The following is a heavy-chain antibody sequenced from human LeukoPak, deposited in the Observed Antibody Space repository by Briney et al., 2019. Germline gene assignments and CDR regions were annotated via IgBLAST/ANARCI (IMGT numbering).Heavy chain of an antibody. Sequence: GGSLRLSCAASGFTFSSYEMNWVRQAPGKGLEWVSYISSSDTTTYYADSVKGRFTISRDNAKNSLYLQMNSLRAEDTAVYYCARGDVAFAESAQWGQGTLVTVSS. J-gene: IGHJ4*02. CDR3: ARGDVAFAESAQ. V-gene: IGHV3-48*03. D-gene: IGHD3-10*01. CDR2: ISSSDTTT. CDR1: GFTFSSYE.